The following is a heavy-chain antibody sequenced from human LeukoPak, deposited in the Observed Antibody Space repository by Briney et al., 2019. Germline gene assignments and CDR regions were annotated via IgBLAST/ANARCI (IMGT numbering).Heavy chain of an antibody. CDR3: AKRRGLELTYYYHRDV. CDR1: GYFISSGYY. Sequence: SETLSLTCTVSGYFISSGYYWGWIRQPPGKGLQWIGSIHHSGSTYYNPSLKSRVTISVDTSKNQFSLKLSSVTAADTAVYYCAKRRGLELTYYYHRDVWGKGTTVTVSS. CDR2: IHHSGST. D-gene: IGHD1-7*01. V-gene: IGHV4-38-2*02. J-gene: IGHJ6*03.